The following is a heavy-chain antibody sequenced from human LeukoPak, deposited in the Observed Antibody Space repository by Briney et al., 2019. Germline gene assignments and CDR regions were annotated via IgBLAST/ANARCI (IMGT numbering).Heavy chain of an antibody. CDR2: IKQDGSEK. CDR3: ARETGSWGNFDY. V-gene: IGHV3-7*01. J-gene: IGHJ4*02. CDR1: GFTFSNYW. D-gene: IGHD3-10*01. Sequence: GGSLRLSCAASGFTFSNYWMSWVRQAPGKGLEWVANIKQDGSEKCYVDSVKGRFTISRDNAKNSLYLHMNSLRAEDTAVYYCARETGSWGNFDYWGQGTLVTVS.